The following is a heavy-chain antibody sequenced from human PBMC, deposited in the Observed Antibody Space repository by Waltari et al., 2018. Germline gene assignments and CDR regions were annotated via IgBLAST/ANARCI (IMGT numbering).Heavy chain of an antibody. CDR3: ARDNDSSGYYYSNWFDP. J-gene: IGHJ5*02. CDR1: GYTFTSYY. V-gene: IGHV1-46*01. CDR2: INPSGGST. D-gene: IGHD3-22*01. Sequence: QVQLVQSGAEVKKPGASVKVSCKASGYTFTSYYMHWVRQAPGQGLEWMGRINPSGGSTSDDQKCQGRVNMTRDTSTSTVYMELSSLRSEDTAVYYCARDNDSSGYYYSNWFDPWGQGTLVTVSS.